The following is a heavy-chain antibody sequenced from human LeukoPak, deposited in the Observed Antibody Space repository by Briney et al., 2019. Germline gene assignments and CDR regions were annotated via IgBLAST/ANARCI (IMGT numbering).Heavy chain of an antibody. J-gene: IGHJ4*02. Sequence: GGSLRLSCTASGFTVNNYFMNWVRQAPGKGLEWVSVLIGSSGSTDYADSVKGRFTISRDNSKNTVFLQMNSLRAEDTAIYYCAKGAYDYIEIGYFDSWGQGTLVTVSS. V-gene: IGHV3-23*01. CDR2: LIGSSGST. CDR1: GFTVNNYF. D-gene: IGHD5-12*01. CDR3: AKGAYDYIEIGYFDS.